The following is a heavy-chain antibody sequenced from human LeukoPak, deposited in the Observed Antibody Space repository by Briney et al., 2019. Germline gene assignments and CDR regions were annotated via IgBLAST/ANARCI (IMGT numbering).Heavy chain of an antibody. D-gene: IGHD4-23*01. CDR1: GFTFSSYA. Sequence: QPGRSLRLSCAASGFTFSSYAMHWVRQAPGKGLEWVAVISYDGSNKYYADSVKGRFTISRDNSKNTLYLQMNSLRAEDTAVYYCARDPAPSTVVTPVYFDYWGQGTLVTVSS. J-gene: IGHJ4*02. CDR2: ISYDGSNK. CDR3: ARDPAPSTVVTPVYFDY. V-gene: IGHV3-30-3*01.